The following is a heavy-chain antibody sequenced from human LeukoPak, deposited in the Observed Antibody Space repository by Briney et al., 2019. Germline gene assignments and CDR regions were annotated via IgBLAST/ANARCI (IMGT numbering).Heavy chain of an antibody. J-gene: IGHJ4*02. CDR1: HFSIRSGYY. Sequence: SETLSLTCTVSHFSIRSGYYWGWIRQSPGRGLEWIGSVYHSGIAFYNPSLRSRLTISVDTSQNQFSLRLSSVTAADTAVYYCASIPAAHMYYFDYWGQGTLVTVSS. V-gene: IGHV4-38-2*02. CDR2: VYHSGIA. D-gene: IGHD2-2*01. CDR3: ASIPAAHMYYFDY.